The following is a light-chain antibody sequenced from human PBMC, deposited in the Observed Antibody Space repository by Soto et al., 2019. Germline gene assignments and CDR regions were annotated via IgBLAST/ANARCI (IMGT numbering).Light chain of an antibody. CDR1: QSVSSSY. CDR3: QQYGSSHHT. Sequence: EIVLTQSPGTLSLSPGERTPLSCRASQSVSSSYLAWYQNKPGQAPRLLIYGASSRATGIPDRFSGSGSGTDFTLTSSRLEPEDFAVYYCQQYGSSHHTFGQGTKLEIK. CDR2: GAS. V-gene: IGKV3-20*01. J-gene: IGKJ2*01.